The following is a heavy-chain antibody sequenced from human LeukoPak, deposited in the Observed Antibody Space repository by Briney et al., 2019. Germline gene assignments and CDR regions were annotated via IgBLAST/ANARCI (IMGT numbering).Heavy chain of an antibody. V-gene: IGHV1-69*04. D-gene: IGHD5-24*01. CDR3: ARDVFRDGYNYL. CDR1: GGTFSSYA. J-gene: IGHJ4*02. Sequence: SVKVSCKASGGTFSSYAISWVRQAPGQGPEWMGRIIPILGIANYAQKFQGRVTITADKSTSTAYMELSSLRSEDTAVYYCARDVFRDGYNYLWGQGTLVTVSS. CDR2: IIPILGIA.